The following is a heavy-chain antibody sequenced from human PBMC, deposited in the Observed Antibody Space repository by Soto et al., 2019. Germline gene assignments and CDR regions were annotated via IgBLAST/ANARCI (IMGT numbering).Heavy chain of an antibody. J-gene: IGHJ6*02. CDR1: GGSISSGGYY. Sequence: SETLSLTCTVSGGSISSGGYYWSWIRQHPGKGLEWIGYIYYSGSTYYNPSLKSRVTISVDTSKNQFSLKLSSVTAADTAVYYCARDPSYDHRNGMDVWGQGTTVTVSS. V-gene: IGHV4-31*03. CDR2: IYYSGST. CDR3: ARDPSYDHRNGMDV. D-gene: IGHD3-22*01.